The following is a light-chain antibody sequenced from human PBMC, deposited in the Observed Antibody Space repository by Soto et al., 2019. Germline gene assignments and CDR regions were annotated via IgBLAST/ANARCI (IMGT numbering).Light chain of an antibody. Sequence: EIVMTQSPATLSVSPGERDILSCRASQSVSNNLAWYQQKPGQAPSLLIYHASTRATGIPARFSGSGSGTELTLTISSLQSEDFAVYYCQQYNQWPLTFGGGTKVEIK. CDR3: QQYNQWPLT. CDR1: QSVSNN. J-gene: IGKJ4*01. CDR2: HAS. V-gene: IGKV3-15*01.